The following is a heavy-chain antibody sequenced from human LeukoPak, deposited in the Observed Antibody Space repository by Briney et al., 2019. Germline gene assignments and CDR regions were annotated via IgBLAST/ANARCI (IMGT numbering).Heavy chain of an antibody. CDR3: AREAPHCSSTSCYNFDY. J-gene: IGHJ4*02. CDR1: GLTFDDYG. V-gene: IGHV3-20*04. D-gene: IGHD2-2*01. Sequence: GGPLRLSCAASGLTFDDYGMSWVRQAPGKGLEWVSGINWNGGSTGYADSVKGRLTISRDNAKNSLYLQMNSLRAEDTALYYCAREAPHCSSTSCYNFDYWGQGTLVTVSS. CDR2: INWNGGST.